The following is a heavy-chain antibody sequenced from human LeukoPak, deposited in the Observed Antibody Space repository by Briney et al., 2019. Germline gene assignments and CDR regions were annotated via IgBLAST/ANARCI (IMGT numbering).Heavy chain of an antibody. D-gene: IGHD2-2*01. CDR1: GYTFTSYY. CDR3: ARVGPAAMGVDY. J-gene: IGHJ4*02. Sequence: ASVKVSCKASGYTFTSYYMHWVRQAPGQGLEWMGIINPSGGSTSYAQKFQGRVTMTRDTSTSTVYMELGSLRSEDTAVYYCARVGPAAMGVDYWGQGTLVTVSS. V-gene: IGHV1-46*01. CDR2: INPSGGST.